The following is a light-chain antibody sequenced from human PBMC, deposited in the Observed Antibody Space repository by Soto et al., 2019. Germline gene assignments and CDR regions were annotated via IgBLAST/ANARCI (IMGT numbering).Light chain of an antibody. Sequence: GGGVTITCLSSPDIAGYLAWYQHKPGRAPELLIRAASSLQSGVPSRFSGSGSGTDFTLTINSLQPEDFATYYCQQAYSFPITFGQGTRLE. CDR1: PDIAGY. CDR3: QQAYSFPIT. J-gene: IGKJ5*01. CDR2: AAS. V-gene: IGKV1D-12*01.